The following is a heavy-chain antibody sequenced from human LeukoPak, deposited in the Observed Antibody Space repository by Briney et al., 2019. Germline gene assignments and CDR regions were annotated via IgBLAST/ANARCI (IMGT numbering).Heavy chain of an antibody. CDR1: GFTFSSYA. CDR3: AKAYSSGWYYFDY. D-gene: IGHD6-19*01. CDR2: ISGSGGST. Sequence: GGSLRLSCAASGFTFSSYAMTWVRQAPGKGLEWVSSISGSGGSTYYADSVKGRFTISRDNSKNTLYLQMNSLRAEDTAVYYCAKAYSSGWYYFDYWGQGTLVTVSS. V-gene: IGHV3-23*01. J-gene: IGHJ4*02.